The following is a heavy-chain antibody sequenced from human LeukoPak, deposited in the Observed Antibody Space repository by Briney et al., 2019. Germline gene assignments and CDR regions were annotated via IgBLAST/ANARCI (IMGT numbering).Heavy chain of an antibody. D-gene: IGHD3-9*01. J-gene: IGHJ4*02. Sequence: GASVKVSCKASGYSFTSFGMNWVRQAPGQGLEWLGWINTNTGNPTYAQGFTGRFVFSLDTSVSTAYLQISSLKAEDTAVYYCALHLLTGYKLIDYWGQGTLVTVSS. CDR2: INTNTGNP. CDR1: GYSFTSFG. CDR3: ALHLLTGYKLIDY. V-gene: IGHV7-4-1*02.